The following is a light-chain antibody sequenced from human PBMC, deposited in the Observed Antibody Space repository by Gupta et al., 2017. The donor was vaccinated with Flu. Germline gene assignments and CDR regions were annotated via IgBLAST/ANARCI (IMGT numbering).Light chain of an antibody. V-gene: IGKV1-16*02. CDR3: QQDNTYPLT. CDR1: QGISNY. CDR2: AAA. J-gene: IGKJ4*01. Sequence: SSLSASVGDSVTITWRASQGISNYLAWFQQKPVEAPKSLIYAAAWLQSGVPSKFSGSGSGTEFTLTINSLQPEDFATYYCQQDNTYPLTFGSGTTVDIK.